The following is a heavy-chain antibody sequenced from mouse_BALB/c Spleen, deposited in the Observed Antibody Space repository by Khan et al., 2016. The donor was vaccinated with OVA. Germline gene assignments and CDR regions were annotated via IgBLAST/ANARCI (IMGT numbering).Heavy chain of an antibody. CDR3: ARDSNLDY. CDR1: GFTFSRFG. J-gene: IGHJ2*01. V-gene: IGHV5-17*02. CDR2: ISSGSSTI. Sequence: DVMLVESGGGLVQPGGSRKLSCAASGFTFSRFGMHWVRQAPEKGLEWVAYISSGSSTIYYGDTVKGRFTISRDNPKNTLFLQMTSLRSEDTTMYYCARDSNLDYWGQGTTLTVSS.